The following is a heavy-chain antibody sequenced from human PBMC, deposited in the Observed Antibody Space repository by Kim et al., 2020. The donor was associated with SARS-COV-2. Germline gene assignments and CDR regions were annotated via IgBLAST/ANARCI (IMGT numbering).Heavy chain of an antibody. CDR2: VTTYNGDT. D-gene: IGHD3-10*01. V-gene: IGHV1-18*04. CDR1: GYVLSSYT. CDR3: ARGGGSWFTP. Sequence: ASVKVSCQASGYVLSSYTITWVRQAPGKGLEWMGWVTTYNGDTNYAERLRGRVSMTTDTSTNTAYMELTNLRPDDTAIYFCARGGGSWFTPWGQGTQVTVSS. J-gene: IGHJ5*02.